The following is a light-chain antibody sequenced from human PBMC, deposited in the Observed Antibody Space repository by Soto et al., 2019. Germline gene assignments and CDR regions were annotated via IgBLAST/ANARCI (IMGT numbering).Light chain of an antibody. V-gene: IGKV2-30*01. J-gene: IGKJ2*01. CDR1: QSLVYSDGHTY. CDR2: KVS. CDR3: MQGTHWPPYT. Sequence: SCRSSQSLVYSDGHTYLNWFQQRAGQSPRRLVYKVSNRDSGVPDRISGIGSGTDFTLKISRVEAEDVVVYYFMQGTHWPPYTFGQGTKLEIK.